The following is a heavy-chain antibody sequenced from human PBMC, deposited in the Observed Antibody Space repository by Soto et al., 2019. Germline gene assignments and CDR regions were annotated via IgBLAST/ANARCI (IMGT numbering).Heavy chain of an antibody. CDR3: ARGPHPDYYDSSGGYYFDY. CDR2: INHSGST. Sequence: QVQLQQWGAGLLKPSETLSLTCAVYGGSFSGYYWSWIRQPPGKGLEWIGEINHSGSTNYNPSLKSRVTISVDTSKNQFSLKLSSVTAADTAVYYCARGPHPDYYDSSGGYYFDYWGQGTLVTVSS. V-gene: IGHV4-34*01. D-gene: IGHD3-22*01. CDR1: GGSFSGYY. J-gene: IGHJ4*02.